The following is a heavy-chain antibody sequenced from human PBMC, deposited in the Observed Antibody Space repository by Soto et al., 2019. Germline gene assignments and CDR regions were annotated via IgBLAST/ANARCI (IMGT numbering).Heavy chain of an antibody. CDR2: IYHSGST. V-gene: IGHV4-4*02. J-gene: IGHJ5*01. Sequence: SETPCITSAVSGGCVSSSHWCRWVCERPGKGLEWIGEIYHSGSTNYNPSLKSRVTISVDKSTNQFSLQLSSVTAADTAVYYCARGTCSGGSFFFADTDS. CDR1: GGCVSSSHW. D-gene: IGHD2-15*01. CDR3: ARGTCSGGSFFFADTDS.